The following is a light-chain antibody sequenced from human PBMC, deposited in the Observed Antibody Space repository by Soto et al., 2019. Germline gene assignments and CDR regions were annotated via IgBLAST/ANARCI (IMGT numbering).Light chain of an antibody. CDR1: SSNIGAGYD. CDR3: QSYDNSLSGLWV. V-gene: IGLV1-40*01. J-gene: IGLJ3*02. Sequence: QSVLTQPPSVSGAPGQRVTISCTGSSSNIGAGYDVHWYQQLPGTAPKLLIYDNRNRPSGVPDRFSGSKSGTSASLAITGLQAEDEADYYCQSYDNSLSGLWVFGGGTKLTVL. CDR2: DNR.